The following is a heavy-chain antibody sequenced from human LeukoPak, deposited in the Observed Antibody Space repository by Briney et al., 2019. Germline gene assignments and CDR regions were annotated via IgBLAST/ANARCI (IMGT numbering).Heavy chain of an antibody. D-gene: IGHD3-10*01. CDR2: IYTSGST. V-gene: IGHV4-4*07. J-gene: IGHJ4*02. CDR1: GGSTSSYY. Sequence: SETLSLTCTVSGGSTSSYYWSWIRQPAGKGLEWIGRIYTSGSTNYNPSLKSRVTMSVDTSKNQFSLKLSSVTAADTAVYYCAREIRGITMVQGVIDYWGQGTLVTVSS. CDR3: AREIRGITMVQGVIDY.